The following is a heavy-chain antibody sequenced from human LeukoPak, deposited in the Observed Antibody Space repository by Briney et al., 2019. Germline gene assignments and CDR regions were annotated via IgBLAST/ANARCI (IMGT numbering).Heavy chain of an antibody. CDR1: GFIFSDHY. D-gene: IGHD2-2*01. J-gene: IGHJ5*02. V-gene: IGHV3-72*01. CDR2: SRNKANGYTT. Sequence: GGSLRLSCAVSGFIFSDHYIDWVRQAPGKGLEWVGRSRNKANGYTTEYAASVQGRFAISRDDSENSLYLLMNSLKTEDTAVYYCVRGIRFCISSTCKTWFDPWGQGTLVTVSS. CDR3: VRGIRFCISSTCKTWFDP.